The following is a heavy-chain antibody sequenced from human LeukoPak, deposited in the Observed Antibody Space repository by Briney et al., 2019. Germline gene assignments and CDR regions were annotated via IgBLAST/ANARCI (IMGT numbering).Heavy chain of an antibody. V-gene: IGHV4-59*01. D-gene: IGHD3-3*01. CDR2: IYYSGST. Sequence: PSETLSLTCTVSGGSISSYYWSWIRQPPGKGLEWIGYIYYSGSTNYNPSLKSRVTMSVDTSKNQFSLKLSSVTAADTAVYYGASSYYDFWNYYMDVWGKGTTVTVSS. CDR1: GGSISSYY. J-gene: IGHJ6*03. CDR3: ASSYYDFWNYYMDV.